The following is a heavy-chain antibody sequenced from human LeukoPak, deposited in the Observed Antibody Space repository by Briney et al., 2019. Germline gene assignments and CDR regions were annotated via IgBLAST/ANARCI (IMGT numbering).Heavy chain of an antibody. D-gene: IGHD3-9*01. CDR1: GGSISSSNW. J-gene: IGHJ4*02. Sequence: SGTLSLTCAVSGGSISSSNWWSWVRQPPGKGLEWIGEIYHSGSTNYNPSLKSRVTISVDKSKNQFSLKLSSVTAADTAVYYCATTPPRYDILTGSSFDYWGQGTLVTVSS. CDR2: IYHSGST. V-gene: IGHV4-4*02. CDR3: ATTPPRYDILTGSSFDY.